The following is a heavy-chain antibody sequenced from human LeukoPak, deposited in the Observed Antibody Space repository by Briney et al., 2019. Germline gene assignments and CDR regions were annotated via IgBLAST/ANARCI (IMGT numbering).Heavy chain of an antibody. CDR3: ARDRGRYYDSRGFYWGYYFDS. J-gene: IGHJ4*02. D-gene: IGHD3-22*01. V-gene: IGHV3-23*01. CDR1: GFRISNYY. CDR2: ISGSGDST. Sequence: GGSLRLSCVASGFRISNYYMAWIRQAPGKGLEWVSTISGSGDSTYYADSVKGRFTISRDNSKDTLYLQMSSVRVDDTAVYYCARDRGRYYDSRGFYWGYYFDSWGQGILVTVST.